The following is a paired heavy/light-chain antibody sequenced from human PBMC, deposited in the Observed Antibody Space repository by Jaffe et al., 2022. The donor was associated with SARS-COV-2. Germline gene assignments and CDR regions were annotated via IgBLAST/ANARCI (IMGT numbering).Heavy chain of an antibody. V-gene: IGHV4-31*03. CDR2: ISYSGGA. D-gene: IGHD3-3*01. CDR1: GASINSAGYY. J-gene: IGHJ4*02. Sequence: QVQLQESGPGLVKASQTLSLTCTVSGASINSAGYYWNWIRQHPGKALEWIGFISYSGGANYNPSLQSRFTISVDTSKNQLSLSLNSVTAADTAVYFCAGDKAFSGVGSFDYWGQGTLVTVSS. CDR3: AGDKAFSGVGSFDY.
Light chain of an antibody. Sequence: DIVMTQSPDSLAVSLGERATINCKSSQSVLHSPDNRNYLTWYQQKPGQPPKLLIYWASTRESGVPDRFSGSGSATDFTLTISSLQAEDVAVYYCQQYYTTPYTFGQGTKLEIK. CDR3: QQYYTTPYT. CDR1: QSVLHSPDNRNY. CDR2: WAS. V-gene: IGKV4-1*01. J-gene: IGKJ2*01.